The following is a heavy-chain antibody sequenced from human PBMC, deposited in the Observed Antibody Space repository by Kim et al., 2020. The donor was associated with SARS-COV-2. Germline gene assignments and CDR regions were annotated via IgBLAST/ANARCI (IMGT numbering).Heavy chain of an antibody. Sequence: SVKVSCKASGGTFSSYAISWVRQAPGQGLEWMGGIIPIFGTANYAQKFQGRVTITADESTSTAYMELSSLRSEDTAVYYCASGDWNGLLYYFDYWGQGTLVTVSS. CDR1: GGTFSSYA. V-gene: IGHV1-69*13. CDR3: ASGDWNGLLYYFDY. J-gene: IGHJ4*02. CDR2: IIPIFGTA. D-gene: IGHD1-1*01.